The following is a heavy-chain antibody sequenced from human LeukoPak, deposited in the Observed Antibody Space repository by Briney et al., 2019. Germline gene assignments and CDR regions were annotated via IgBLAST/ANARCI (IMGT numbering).Heavy chain of an antibody. CDR1: GYIFTGYY. CDR3: ARGEGDSSSWPLNY. V-gene: IGHV1-2*02. D-gene: IGHD6-13*01. J-gene: IGHJ4*02. Sequence: DSVKVSCKASGYIFTGYYMHWVRQAPGQGLEWMGWISPNSGGTKYAQQFQGRVTMTRDTSISTTYMELSRLTSDDTAVYYCARGEGDSSSWPLNYWGQGTLVPVSS. CDR2: ISPNSGGT.